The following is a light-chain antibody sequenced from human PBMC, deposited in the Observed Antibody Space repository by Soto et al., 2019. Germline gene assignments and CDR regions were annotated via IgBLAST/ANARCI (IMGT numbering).Light chain of an antibody. J-gene: IGKJ2*01. V-gene: IGKV1-9*01. CDR2: AAS. Sequence: DIQLTQSPSFLSASVGDRVTITWRASQGISSYLAWYQQKPGKAPKLLIYAASTLQSGVPSRFSGSGSGTEFTLTISSLQPEDFATYYCQQLNSYPPYTFGQGTKLEIK. CDR3: QQLNSYPPYT. CDR1: QGISSY.